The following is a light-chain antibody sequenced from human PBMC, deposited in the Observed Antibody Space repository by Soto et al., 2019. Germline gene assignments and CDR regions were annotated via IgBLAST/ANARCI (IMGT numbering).Light chain of an antibody. Sequence: VLTQSPGTLSLSPGERATLSCRSSQSISNNYLAWYRQKPGQAPRRLIYGASTRPTGIPDRFSGSGSGTDFTLTISRLEPEDFAVYDCQQYGTSPPITFGQGTRLEIK. V-gene: IGKV3-20*01. J-gene: IGKJ5*01. CDR3: QQYGTSPPIT. CDR2: GAS. CDR1: QSISNNY.